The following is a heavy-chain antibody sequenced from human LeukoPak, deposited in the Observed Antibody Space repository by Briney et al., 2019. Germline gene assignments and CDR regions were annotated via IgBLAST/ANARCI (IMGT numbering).Heavy chain of an antibody. D-gene: IGHD3-22*01. CDR1: GFTFSSYW. J-gene: IGHJ4*02. V-gene: IGHV3-7*01. CDR3: AREGVLVYYDSSGHFDY. CDR2: VKQDGSEK. Sequence: PGGSLRLSCAASGFTFSSYWMSWVRQAPGKGLEWVDNVKQDGSEKYYVDSVKGRFTISRDNAKNSLYLQMNSLRAEDTAVYYCAREGVLVYYDSSGHFDYWGQGTLVTVSS.